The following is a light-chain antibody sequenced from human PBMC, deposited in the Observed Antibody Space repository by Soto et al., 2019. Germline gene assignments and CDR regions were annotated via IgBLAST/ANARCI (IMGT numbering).Light chain of an antibody. CDR2: EVT. CDR1: NSDIGRYDH. J-gene: IGLJ3*02. V-gene: IGLV2-14*01. CDR3: SSYTSSNTLV. Sequence: QSVLTQPASVSGSPGQSITISCTGSNSDIGRYDHVSWYQHHPGRAPKLLISEVTKRPSGISDRFSGSKSGYTASLTISGLQSEDEADYYCSSYTSSNTLVFGGGTKLTVL.